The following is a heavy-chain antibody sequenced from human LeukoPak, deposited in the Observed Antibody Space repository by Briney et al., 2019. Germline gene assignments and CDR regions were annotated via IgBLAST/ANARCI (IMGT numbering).Heavy chain of an antibody. V-gene: IGHV4-59*01. Sequence: SETLSLTCTVSGSSISTYYWSWIRQPPGKGLEWIGYLYHGRSTNYNPFLKSRVTISVDTSKNQFSLRLSSVTATDTAVYYCASSLWFGESIYLDYWGQGALVTVSS. D-gene: IGHD3-10*01. CDR2: LYHGRST. CDR1: GSSISTYY. J-gene: IGHJ4*02. CDR3: ASSLWFGESIYLDY.